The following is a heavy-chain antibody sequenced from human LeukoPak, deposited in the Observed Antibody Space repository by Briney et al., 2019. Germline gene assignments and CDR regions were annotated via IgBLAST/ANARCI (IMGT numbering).Heavy chain of an antibody. CDR1: GGSISGSSYY. V-gene: IGHV4-39*01. J-gene: IGHJ4*02. CDR2: IYRDGST. CDR3: TRRAYCSGGTCYSDY. Sequence: KPSETLSLTCTVSGGSISGSSYYWGWIRQPPGKGLEWIGSIYRDGSTYHNPSLKSRVTISVDTSKNQFSLKLSSVTAADTAVYYCTRRAYCSGGTCYSDYWGQGTLVTVSS. D-gene: IGHD2-15*01.